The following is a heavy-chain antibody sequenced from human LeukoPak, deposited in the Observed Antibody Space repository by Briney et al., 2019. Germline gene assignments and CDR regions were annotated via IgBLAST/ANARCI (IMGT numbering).Heavy chain of an antibody. V-gene: IGHV3-9*01. CDR1: GFTFDDYA. D-gene: IGHD3-10*01. Sequence: GGSLRLSCAASGFTFDDYAMHWVRQVPGKGLEWVSGISWNSGSIAYADSMKGRFTISRDNAKNSLYLQMNSLRAEDTALYYCAKPGYGSGSYVSAWGQGTLVTVSS. CDR2: ISWNSGSI. J-gene: IGHJ4*02. CDR3: AKPGYGSGSYVSA.